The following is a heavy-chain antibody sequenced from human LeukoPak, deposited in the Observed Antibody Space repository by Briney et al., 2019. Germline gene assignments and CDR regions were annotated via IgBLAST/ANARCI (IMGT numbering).Heavy chain of an antibody. CDR2: INHSGST. V-gene: IGHV4-34*01. Sequence: PSETLSLTCAVYGGSFSGYYWSWIRQPPGKGLEWIGEINHSGSTNYNPSLKSRVTISVDTSKNQFSLKLSSVTAADTAVYYCARAPYCGGDCHAFFDYWGQGTLVTVSS. CDR3: ARAPYCGGDCHAFFDY. CDR1: GGSFSGYY. J-gene: IGHJ4*02. D-gene: IGHD2-21*01.